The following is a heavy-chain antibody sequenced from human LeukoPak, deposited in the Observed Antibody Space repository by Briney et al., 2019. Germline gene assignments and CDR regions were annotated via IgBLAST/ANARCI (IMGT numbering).Heavy chain of an antibody. J-gene: IGHJ4*02. CDR3: ARDLDLWPMCSSTSCPSLI. CDR2: IIPIFGTA. Sequence: ASVKVSCKASGGAFSSYAISWVRQAPGQGLEWMGGIIPIFGTANYAQKFQGRVTITADESTSTAYMELSSLRSEDTAVYYCARDLDLWPMCSSTSCPSLIWGQGTLVTVSS. D-gene: IGHD2-2*01. CDR1: GGAFSSYA. V-gene: IGHV1-69*13.